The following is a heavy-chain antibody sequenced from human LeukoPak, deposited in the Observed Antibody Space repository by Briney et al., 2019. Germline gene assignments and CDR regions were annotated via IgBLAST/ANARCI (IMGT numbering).Heavy chain of an antibody. D-gene: IGHD3-16*01. CDR3: ARRLKRDDDWFDP. Sequence: ASVKVSCKASGYTFTSYGISWVRQAPGQGLEWMGWISAYNSNTNYAQKLQGRVTMTTDTSTSTAYMELRSLRSDDTAAYYCARRLKRDDDWFDPWGQGTLVTVSS. V-gene: IGHV1-18*01. CDR2: ISAYNSNT. CDR1: GYTFTSYG. J-gene: IGHJ5*02.